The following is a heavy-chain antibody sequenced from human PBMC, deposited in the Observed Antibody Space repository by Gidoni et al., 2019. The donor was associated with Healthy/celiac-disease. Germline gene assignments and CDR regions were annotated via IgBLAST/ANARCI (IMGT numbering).Heavy chain of an antibody. CDR3: ARSQDYFDY. CDR1: GGSISSYY. V-gene: IGHV4-59*08. J-gene: IGHJ4*02. CDR2: IYYSGST. Sequence: QVQLQESGPGLVKPSETLSLTCTVSGGSISSYYWSCIRQPPGKGLEWIGYIYYSGSTNYTPSLKSRVTISVDTSKNQFSLKLSSVTAADTAVYYCARSQDYFDYWGQGTLVTVSS.